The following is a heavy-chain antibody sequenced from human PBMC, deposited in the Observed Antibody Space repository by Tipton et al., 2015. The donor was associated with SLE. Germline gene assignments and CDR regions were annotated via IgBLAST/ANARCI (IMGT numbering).Heavy chain of an antibody. CDR3: ARSMATTKRVFDY. V-gene: IGHV4-59*01. Sequence: GLVKPSETLSLTCTVSGGSISSYYWSWIRQPPGKGLEWIGYIFYSGSTNSNPFLKSRVTISVDTSKNQFSLNLRSVTAADTAVYYCARSMATTKRVFDYWGQGFLVTVSS. CDR2: IFYSGST. D-gene: IGHD5-12*01. J-gene: IGHJ4*02. CDR1: GGSISSYY.